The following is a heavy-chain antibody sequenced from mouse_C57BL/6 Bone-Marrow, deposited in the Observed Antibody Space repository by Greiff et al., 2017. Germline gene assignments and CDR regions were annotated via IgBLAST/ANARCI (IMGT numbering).Heavy chain of an antibody. V-gene: IGHV1-20*01. CDR1: GYSFTGYF. CDR2: INPYNGDT. Sequence: DVQLVESGPELVKPGDSVKISCKASGYSFTGYFMNWVMQSHGKSLEWIGRINPYNGDTFYNQKFKGKATLTVDKSSSTAHMELRSLTSEDSAVYYCARRGGDYWGQGTTLTVSS. CDR3: ARRGGDY. J-gene: IGHJ2*01.